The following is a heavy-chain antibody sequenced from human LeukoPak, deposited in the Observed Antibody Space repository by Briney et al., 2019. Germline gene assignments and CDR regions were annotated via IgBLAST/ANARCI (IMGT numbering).Heavy chain of an antibody. V-gene: IGHV3-73*01. Sequence: GGSLKLSCAASGFTFSGSAMHWVRQASGKGLEWVGRIRSKANSYATAYAASVKGRFTISRDDSKNTAYLQMNSLKTEDTAVYYCTSFRGGITMVRGVMSWGQGTLVTVSS. D-gene: IGHD3-10*01. CDR2: IRSKANSYAT. J-gene: IGHJ4*02. CDR3: TSFRGGITMVRGVMS. CDR1: GFTFSGSA.